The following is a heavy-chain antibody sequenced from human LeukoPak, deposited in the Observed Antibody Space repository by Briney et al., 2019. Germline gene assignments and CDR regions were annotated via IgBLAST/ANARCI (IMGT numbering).Heavy chain of an antibody. CDR1: GFTFSSYG. CDR2: FSGSGYST. J-gene: IGHJ4*02. Sequence: SGGSLRLSCAASGFTFSSYGMSWVRQAPGKGLEWVPTFSGSGYSTYYADSVKGRFTISRDNSKNTLYLQMNSLRAEDTAVYYCARTLPYYYDSSGYYSPGRAFDYWGQGTLVTVSS. D-gene: IGHD3-22*01. CDR3: ARTLPYYYDSSGYYSPGRAFDY. V-gene: IGHV3-23*01.